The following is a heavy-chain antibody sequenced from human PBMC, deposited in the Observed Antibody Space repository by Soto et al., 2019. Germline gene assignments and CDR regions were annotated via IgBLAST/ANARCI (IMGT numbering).Heavy chain of an antibody. CDR2: ISYDGNNK. CDR3: ARAGCDGGTGHTLVGLRNGLDV. Sequence: QVQLVESGGGVVQPGRSLRLSCAASGFTCSNYAMYWVRQAPGKGLEWVAVISYDGNNKYYADSVKGRFTISRDNSKNTLYLQMDSLTAEDTAVYYCARAGCDGGTGHTLVGLRNGLDVWTHGTTVTVSS. CDR1: GFTCSNYA. J-gene: IGHJ6*02. D-gene: IGHD2-15*01. V-gene: IGHV3-30-3*01.